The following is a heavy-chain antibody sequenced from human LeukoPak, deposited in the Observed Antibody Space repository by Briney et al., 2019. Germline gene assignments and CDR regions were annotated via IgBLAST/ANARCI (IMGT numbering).Heavy chain of an antibody. CDR2: ISSGSSYI. D-gene: IGHD3-9*01. J-gene: IGHJ4*02. V-gene: IGHV3-21*01. CDR1: GFTFSSYN. CDR3: ARTYYDILTGYNPYFDY. Sequence: GGSLRLSCAASGFTFSSYNMNWVRQAPGKGLEWVSSISSGSSYIYYADSVKGRFTISRDNAKNFLYLQMNSLRAEDTAVYYCARTYYDILTGYNPYFDYWGQGILVTVSS.